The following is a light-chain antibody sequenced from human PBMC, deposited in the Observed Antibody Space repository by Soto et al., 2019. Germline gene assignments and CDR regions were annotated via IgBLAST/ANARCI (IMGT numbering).Light chain of an antibody. CDR2: DTS. V-gene: IGLV7-46*01. CDR1: TGAVTSGRF. J-gene: IGLJ3*02. Sequence: QAVVTQEPSRTVSPGGTVTLTCGSNTGAVTSGRFPYWFQQKPGQAPRTLISDTSNRHSWTPARFSGSLLGGKAALTLSGAQPEDEAEYYCLLSFGGGRKVFGGGTKLTVL. CDR3: LLSFGGGRKV.